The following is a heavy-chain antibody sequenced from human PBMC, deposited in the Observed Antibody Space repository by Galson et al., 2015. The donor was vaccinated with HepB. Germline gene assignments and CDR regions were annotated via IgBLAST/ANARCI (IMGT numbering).Heavy chain of an antibody. V-gene: IGHV1-2*02. CDR1: GYTFTGYY. CDR2: INPNSGGT. Sequence: SVKVSCKASGYTFTGYYMHWVRQAPGQGLEWMGWINPNSGGTNYAQKFQGRVTMTRDTSISTAYMELSRLRSDDTAVYYCAREDNGSSWSPYNWFDPWGQGTLVTVSS. CDR3: AREDNGSSWSPYNWFDP. D-gene: IGHD6-13*01. J-gene: IGHJ5*02.